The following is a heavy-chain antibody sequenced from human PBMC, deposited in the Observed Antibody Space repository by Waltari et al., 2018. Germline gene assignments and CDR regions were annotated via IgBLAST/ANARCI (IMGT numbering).Heavy chain of an antibody. CDR2: INWKSGTI. J-gene: IGHJ4*02. Sequence: VHLVESGGGLVRPGRSLRLPCAASGFFFDGYGLDWVRQAPGKGLEWVAGINWKSGTIHYADSVKGRFTISRDNAENSLYLQMNSLTTEDTAVYYCTKDMDGATAMAPRLDFWGQGTLVTVSS. CDR1: GFFFDGYG. V-gene: IGHV3-9*01. CDR3: TKDMDGATAMAPRLDF. D-gene: IGHD5-18*01.